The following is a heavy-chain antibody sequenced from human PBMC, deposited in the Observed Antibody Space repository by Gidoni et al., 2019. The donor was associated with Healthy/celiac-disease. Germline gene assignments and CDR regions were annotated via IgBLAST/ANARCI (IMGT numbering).Heavy chain of an antibody. D-gene: IGHD1-26*01. V-gene: IGHV4-30-4*01. CDR1: GGSISSGDYY. J-gene: IGHJ4*02. CDR2: IYYSGST. CDR3: ARARTLKWELPSVFDY. Sequence: QVQLQESGPGLVKPSQTLSLTCTVSGGSISSGDYYWSWIRQPPGKGLEWIGYIYYSGSTYYNPSLKSRVTISVDTSKNQFSLKLSSVTAADTAVYYCARARTLKWELPSVFDYWGQGTLVTVSS.